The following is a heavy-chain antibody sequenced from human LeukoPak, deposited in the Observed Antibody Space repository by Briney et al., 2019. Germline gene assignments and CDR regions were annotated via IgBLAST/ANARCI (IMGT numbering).Heavy chain of an antibody. CDR1: GFTFSLYW. CDR2: ISGSGGST. J-gene: IGHJ3*02. CDR3: ARVHYDSSGYYPDAFDI. V-gene: IGHV3-23*01. Sequence: GGSLRLSCAASGFTFSLYWMTWVRQAPGKGLEWVSAISGSGGSTYYADSVKGRFTISRDNAKNSLYLQMNSLRAEDTAVCYCARVHYDSSGYYPDAFDIWGQGTMVTVSS. D-gene: IGHD3-22*01.